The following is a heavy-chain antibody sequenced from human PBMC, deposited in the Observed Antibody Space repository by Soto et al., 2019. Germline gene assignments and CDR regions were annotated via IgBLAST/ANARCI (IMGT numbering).Heavy chain of an antibody. V-gene: IGHV5-10-1*01. CDR2: IDPSDSFS. D-gene: IGHD3-22*01. CDR3: ARVSVVEYSGMDV. Sequence: PGESLKISCKGSGYGFTSYCIGWVRQMPGKGLEWMGRIDPSDSFSNYSPSFQGHVTISTDKSISTAYLQWSSLKASDTAIYYCARVSVVEYSGMDVWGQGTTVTVSS. J-gene: IGHJ6*02. CDR1: GYGFTSYC.